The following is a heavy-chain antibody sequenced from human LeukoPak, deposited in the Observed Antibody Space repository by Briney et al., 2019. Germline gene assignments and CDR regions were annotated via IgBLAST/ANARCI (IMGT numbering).Heavy chain of an antibody. J-gene: IGHJ4*02. CDR2: IYYSGST. CDR1: GGSISSSNYY. D-gene: IGHD3-10*01. V-gene: IGHV4-39*01. Sequence: SETLSPTCTVSGGSISSSNYYWGWIRQPPGRGLEWIGTIYYSGSTYYNPSLKSRVTISVDTSKNQFSLKLSSVTAADTAVYYCARRLYYGSGSYDYWGQGTLVTVSS. CDR3: ARRLYYGSGSYDY.